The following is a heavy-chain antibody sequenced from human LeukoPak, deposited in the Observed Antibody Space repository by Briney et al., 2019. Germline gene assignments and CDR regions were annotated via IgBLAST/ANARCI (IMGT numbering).Heavy chain of an antibody. CDR1: GGTFSSYA. Sequence: ASVKVSCKASGGTFSSYAISWVRQAPGQGLEWMGGIIPIFGTANYAQKFQGRVTITADESTSTAYMELSSLRSEDTAVYCCASRLDYGDYGVFDYWGQGTLVTVSS. CDR2: IIPIFGTA. D-gene: IGHD4-17*01. CDR3: ASRLDYGDYGVFDY. V-gene: IGHV1-69*13. J-gene: IGHJ4*02.